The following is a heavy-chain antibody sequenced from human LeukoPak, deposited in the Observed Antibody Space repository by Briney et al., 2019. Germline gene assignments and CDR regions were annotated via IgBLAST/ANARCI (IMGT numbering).Heavy chain of an antibody. CDR3: ARRRDGYNYFDY. CDR1: GASISSGDYY. CDR2: IYHSGST. J-gene: IGHJ4*02. D-gene: IGHD5-24*01. Sequence: PSQTLSLTCTVSGASISSGDYYWSWIRRPPGKGLEWIGNIYHSGSTYYNPSLKSRVTISVDRSKNQFSLKLSSVTAADTAVYYCARRRDGYNYFDYWGQGTLVTVSS. V-gene: IGHV4-30-4*08.